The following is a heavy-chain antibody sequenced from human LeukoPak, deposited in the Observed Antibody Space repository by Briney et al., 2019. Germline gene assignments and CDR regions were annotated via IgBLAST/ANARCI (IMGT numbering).Heavy chain of an antibody. V-gene: IGHV4-59*08. Sequence: PSETLSLTCTVSGGSISSYYWSWIRQPPGKGLEWIGYIYYSGSTNYNPSLKSRVTISVDTSKNQFSLKLSSVTAADTAVYYCARRVTGDNWFDPWGQGTLVTASS. D-gene: IGHD7-27*01. CDR2: IYYSGST. CDR3: ARRVTGDNWFDP. CDR1: GGSISSYY. J-gene: IGHJ5*02.